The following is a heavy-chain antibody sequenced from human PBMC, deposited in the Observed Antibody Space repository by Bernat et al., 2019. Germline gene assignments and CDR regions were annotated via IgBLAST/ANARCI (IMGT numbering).Heavy chain of an antibody. D-gene: IGHD3-22*01. CDR1: GYTFTGYY. J-gene: IGHJ3*02. CDR2: INPNSGGT. Sequence: QVQLVQSGAEVKKPGASVKVSCKASGYTFTGYYMHWVRQAPGQGLEWMGWINPNSGGTNYAQKFQGWVTMTRDTSISTAYMELSRLRSDDTAVYYCARAVYDSSGYYYGVGAFDIWGQGTMVTVSS. CDR3: ARAVYDSSGYYYGVGAFDI. V-gene: IGHV1-2*04.